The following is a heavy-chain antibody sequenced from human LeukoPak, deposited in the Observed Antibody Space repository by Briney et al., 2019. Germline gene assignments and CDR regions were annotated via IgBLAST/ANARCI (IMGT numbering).Heavy chain of an antibody. Sequence: ASVKVSCKAPGYTFTSYYMHWVRQAPGQGLEWMGIINPSGGSTSYAQKFQGRVTMTRDTSTSTVYMELSSLRSEDTAVYYCARRRTCSSTSCYHHDAFDIWGQGTMVTVSS. J-gene: IGHJ3*02. CDR2: INPSGGST. CDR3: ARRRTCSSTSCYHHDAFDI. D-gene: IGHD2-2*01. CDR1: GYTFTSYY. V-gene: IGHV1-46*01.